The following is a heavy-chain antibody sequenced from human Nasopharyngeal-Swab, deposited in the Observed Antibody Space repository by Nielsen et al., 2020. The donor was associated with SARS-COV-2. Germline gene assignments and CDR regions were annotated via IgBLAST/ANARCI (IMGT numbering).Heavy chain of an antibody. D-gene: IGHD3/OR15-3a*01. V-gene: IGHV3-11*01. CDR1: GFIFVDYY. Sequence: GGSLRLSCAASGFIFVDYYMSWIRHAPGKGLAWVSYISSTGTTTYYADSVKGRFTISRDNAKNSVHLQMNSLRVEDTAVYYCASGLRGRTDFDYWGQGTLVTVSS. CDR3: ASGLRGRTDFDY. CDR2: ISSTGTTT. J-gene: IGHJ4*02.